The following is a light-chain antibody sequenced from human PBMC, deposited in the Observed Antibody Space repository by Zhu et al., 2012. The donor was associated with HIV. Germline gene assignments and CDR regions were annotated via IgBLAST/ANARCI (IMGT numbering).Light chain of an antibody. Sequence: EIVLTQSPGTLSLSPGERATLSCRASQSVGSRYLAWYQQKPGQAPRLLIYGASNRATGIPDRFTGSGSGADFTLTISRLEPEDFAVYYCQEYGGSSWTFGQGPRWKSN. CDR2: GAS. CDR3: QEYGGSSWT. V-gene: IGKV3-20*01. J-gene: IGKJ1*01. CDR1: QSVGSRY.